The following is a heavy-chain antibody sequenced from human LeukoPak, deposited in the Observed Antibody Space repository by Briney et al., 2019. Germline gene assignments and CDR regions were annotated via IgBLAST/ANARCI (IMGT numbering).Heavy chain of an antibody. CDR2: IYYSGST. CDR1: GGSISSYY. D-gene: IGHD3-10*01. J-gene: IGHJ4*02. CDR3: ARGQRYRPRSITMVRVPYYFDY. V-gene: IGHV4-59*12. Sequence: SETLSLTCTVSGGSISSYYWSWIRQPPGKGLEWIGYIYYSGSTNYNPSLKSRVTISVDTSKNQFSLKLSSVTAADTAVYYCARGQRYRPRSITMVRVPYYFDYWGQGTLVTVSS.